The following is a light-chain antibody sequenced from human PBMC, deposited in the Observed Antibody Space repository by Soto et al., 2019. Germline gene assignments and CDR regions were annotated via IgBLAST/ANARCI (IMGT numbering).Light chain of an antibody. CDR2: GSS. V-gene: IGKV3-15*01. Sequence: EIVMTQSPATLSVSPGERASLSCRASQSISSNLAWFQQKPGQAPRLLIYGSSTRATGVPARFSGSGSGTEFTLPISSPQSEDFAIYYCQQYNNWPWTFGQGTKVEIK. CDR1: QSISSN. CDR3: QQYNNWPWT. J-gene: IGKJ1*01.